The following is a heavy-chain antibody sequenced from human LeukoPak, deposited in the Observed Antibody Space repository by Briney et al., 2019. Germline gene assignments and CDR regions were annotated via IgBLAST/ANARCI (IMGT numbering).Heavy chain of an antibody. D-gene: IGHD6-13*01. V-gene: IGHV7-4-1*02. CDR3: AREPLSSSWSYYFYYGMDV. CDR1: GYTFTSYA. CDR2: INTNTGNP. J-gene: IGHJ6*02. Sequence: ASVKVSCKASGYTFTSYAMNWVRQAPGQGLEWMGWINTNTGNPTYAQGFTGRFVFSLDTSVSTAYLQISSLKAEDTAVYYCAREPLSSSWSYYFYYGMDVWGQGTTVTVSS.